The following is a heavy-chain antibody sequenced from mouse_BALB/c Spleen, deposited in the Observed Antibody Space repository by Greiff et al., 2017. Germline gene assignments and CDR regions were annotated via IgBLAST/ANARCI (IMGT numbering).Heavy chain of an antibody. CDR3: TRWKASFDY. D-gene: IGHD6-1*01. J-gene: IGHJ2*01. Sequence: QVQLQQSGAELVKPGASVKMSCKASGYTFTSYWMHWVKQRPGQGLEWIGTIDPSDSYTSYNQKFKGKATLTVDTSSSTAYMQLSSLTSEDSAVYYCTRWKASFDYWGQGTTLTVSS. CDR2: IDPSDSYT. V-gene: IGHV1S127*01. CDR1: GYTFTSYW.